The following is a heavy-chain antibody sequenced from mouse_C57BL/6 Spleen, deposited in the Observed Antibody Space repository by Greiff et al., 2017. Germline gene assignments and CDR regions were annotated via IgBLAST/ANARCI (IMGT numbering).Heavy chain of an antibody. J-gene: IGHJ3*01. CDR1: GYSITSGYY. V-gene: IGHV3-6*01. D-gene: IGHD2-4*01. CDR3: AREDDYDVGLWAY. Sequence: DVKLQESGPGLVKPSQSLSLTCSVTGYSITSGYYWNWIRQFPGNKLEWMGYISYDGSNNYNPSLKNRISITRDTSKNQFFLKLNSVTTEDTATYYWAREDDYDVGLWAYWGQGTLVTVSA. CDR2: ISYDGSN.